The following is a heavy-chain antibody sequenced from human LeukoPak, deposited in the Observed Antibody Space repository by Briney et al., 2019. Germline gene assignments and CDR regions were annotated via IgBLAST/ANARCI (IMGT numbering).Heavy chain of an antibody. V-gene: IGHV4-38-2*02. D-gene: IGHD3-10*01. CDR1: GYSISSGYY. CDR3: ARSIWFGESPDDYYYMDV. J-gene: IGHJ6*03. CDR2: IFHSGST. Sequence: SETLSLTCTVSGYSISSGYYWGWIRQPPGKGLEWIGTIFHSGSTYSNPSLKSRVTISVDTSKNQFSLKLSSVTAADTAVYYCARSIWFGESPDDYYYMDVWGKGTTVTISS.